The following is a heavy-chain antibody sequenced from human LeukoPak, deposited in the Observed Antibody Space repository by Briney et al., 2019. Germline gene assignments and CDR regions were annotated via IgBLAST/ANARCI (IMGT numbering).Heavy chain of an antibody. CDR2: IYSGGST. CDR1: GFIVSINY. V-gene: IGHV3-53*01. D-gene: IGHD6-13*01. Sequence: GGSLRLSCAASGFIVSINYMSWVRQAPGKGLEWVSVIYSGGSTYYADSVKGRFTISRDNSKNTLYLQMNSLRAEDTAVYYCARDADPATGIAAAGSAFDIWGQGTMVTVSS. J-gene: IGHJ3*02. CDR3: ARDADPATGIAAAGSAFDI.